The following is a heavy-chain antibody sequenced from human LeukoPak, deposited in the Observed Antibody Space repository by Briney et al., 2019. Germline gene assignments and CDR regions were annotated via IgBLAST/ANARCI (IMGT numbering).Heavy chain of an antibody. CDR3: ASRMVRGAFDI. Sequence: SETLSLTCTVSGGSISSGGYYWRWIRQHPGKGLEWIGYIYYGGSTYYNPSLKSRVTISVDTSKNQFSLKLSSVTAADTAVYYCASRMVRGAFDIWGQGTMVTVSS. J-gene: IGHJ3*02. V-gene: IGHV4-31*03. CDR2: IYYGGST. CDR1: GGSISSGGYY. D-gene: IGHD3-10*01.